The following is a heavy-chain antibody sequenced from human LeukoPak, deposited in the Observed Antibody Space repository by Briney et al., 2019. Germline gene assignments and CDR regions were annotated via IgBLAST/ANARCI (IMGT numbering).Heavy chain of an antibody. CDR2: INTDGTVT. CDR1: GFTFSKCW. CDR3: ATKQWLAPPPDS. V-gene: IGHV3-74*01. J-gene: IGHJ4*02. Sequence: GGSLRLSCAASGFTFSKCWMLWVRQPPGKGLESVSRINTDGTVTTYADSVKGRFTVSRDNADNTMFLQMNSVRDEDTAVYYCATKQWLAPPPDSWGQGTPVTVSS. D-gene: IGHD6-19*01.